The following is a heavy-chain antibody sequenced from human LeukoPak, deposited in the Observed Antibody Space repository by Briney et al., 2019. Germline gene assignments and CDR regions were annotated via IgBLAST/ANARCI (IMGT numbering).Heavy chain of an antibody. CDR2: INHSGST. J-gene: IGHJ6*02. CDR1: GGSFSGYY. V-gene: IGHV4-34*01. Sequence: SESLSLTCAVYGGSFSGYYWSWIRQPPGKGLEWIGEINHSGSTNYNPSLKSRVTMSVDTSKNQFSLKLSSVTAADTAVYYCARDRIVVVPAAIMGGYYCYGMDVWGQGTTVTVSS. D-gene: IGHD2-2*01. CDR3: ARDRIVVVPAAIMGGYYCYGMDV.